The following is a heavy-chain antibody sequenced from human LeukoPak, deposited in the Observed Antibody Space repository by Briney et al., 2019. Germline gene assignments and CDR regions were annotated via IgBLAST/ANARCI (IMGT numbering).Heavy chain of an antibody. CDR3: ARGQTGCMDV. D-gene: IGHD1-14*01. J-gene: IGHJ6*02. Sequence: GGSLRLSCAASGFTFSSYEMNWVRQAPGKGLEWVSYISSSGSTIYYADSVKGGFTISRDNAKNSLYLQMNSLRAEDAAVYYCARGQTGCMDVWGQGTTVTVSS. CDR2: ISSSGSTI. CDR1: GFTFSSYE. V-gene: IGHV3-48*03.